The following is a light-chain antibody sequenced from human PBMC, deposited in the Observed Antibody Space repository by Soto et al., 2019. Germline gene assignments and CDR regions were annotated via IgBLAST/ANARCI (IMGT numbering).Light chain of an antibody. CDR3: QPLYSYLLT. Sequence: IQVTQSPSSLSASVGDRVTITCRASQGITSYLAWYQKKPGKAPKLLIYVASALQTGFSSGFSGSGYGTDFALHIGNLQPDDFATYCCQPLYSYLLTFGGRTTGEF. J-gene: IGKJ4*01. CDR2: VAS. V-gene: IGKV1-9*01. CDR1: QGITSY.